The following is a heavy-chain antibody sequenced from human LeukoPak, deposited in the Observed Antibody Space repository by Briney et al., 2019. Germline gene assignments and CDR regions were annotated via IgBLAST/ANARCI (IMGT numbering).Heavy chain of an antibody. CDR1: GFTVSSNY. D-gene: IGHD6-19*01. CDR3: ARTGIAVAGMFN. Sequence: GGSLRLSCAASGFTVSSNYMSWVRQAPGKGLEWVSVIYSGGSTYYADSVKGRFTISRDNSKDTLYLQMNSLRAEDTAVYYCARTGIAVAGMFNWGQGTLVTVSS. CDR2: IYSGGST. J-gene: IGHJ4*02. V-gene: IGHV3-53*01.